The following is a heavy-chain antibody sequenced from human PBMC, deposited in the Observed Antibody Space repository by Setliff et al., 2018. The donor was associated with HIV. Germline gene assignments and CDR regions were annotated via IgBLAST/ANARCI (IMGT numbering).Heavy chain of an antibody. Sequence: PSETLSLTCTVSGGSISSGSYYWSWIRQPAGKGLEWIGRIYAGGSTNYNPSLKSRVTTSVDTSKNQFSLKLGSVTAADTAMYYCARATYYYDSSGYYYKSYYFDYWGQGTLVTV. V-gene: IGHV4-61*02. D-gene: IGHD3-22*01. CDR3: ARATYYYDSSGYYYKSYYFDY. J-gene: IGHJ4*02. CDR1: GGSISSGSYY. CDR2: IYAGGST.